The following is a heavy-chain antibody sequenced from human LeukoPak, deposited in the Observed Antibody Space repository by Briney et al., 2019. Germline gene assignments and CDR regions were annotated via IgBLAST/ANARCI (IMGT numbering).Heavy chain of an antibody. V-gene: IGHV1-69*05. CDR3: ARDGYSGSSPGY. Sequence: ASVKVSCKASGGTFSSYAISWVRQAPGQGLEWMGRIIPIFGTANYAQKFQGRVTITTDESTSTAYMELSSLRSEDTAVYYCARDGYSGSSPGYWGQGTLVTVSS. CDR1: GGTFSSYA. D-gene: IGHD1-26*01. CDR2: IIPIFGTA. J-gene: IGHJ4*02.